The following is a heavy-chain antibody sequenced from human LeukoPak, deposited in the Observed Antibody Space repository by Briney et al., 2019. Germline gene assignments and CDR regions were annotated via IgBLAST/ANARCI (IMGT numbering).Heavy chain of an antibody. CDR2: IYYSGTT. V-gene: IGHV4-59*12. D-gene: IGHD7-27*01. CDR3: ARGTGDPHYFDY. J-gene: IGHJ4*02. Sequence: SGTLSLTRTVSGGSISSYYWSWMRQPPGKGVEGIGYIYYSGTTNYDPSLKSRVTISVDTSKNQFSLHLNPVTPGDTAVYYYARGTGDPHYFDYWGQGTLVTVSS. CDR1: GGSISSYY.